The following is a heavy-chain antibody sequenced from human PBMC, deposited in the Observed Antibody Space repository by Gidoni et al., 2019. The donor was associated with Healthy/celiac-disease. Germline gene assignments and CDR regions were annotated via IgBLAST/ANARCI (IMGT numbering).Heavy chain of an antibody. J-gene: IGHJ1*01. Sequence: EVQLLESGGGLVQPGGSRRLSCAASGSTFSSYAMSWVRQALWKGLEWVSASRGSGGSTYYADSVKGRFTISRDNSKNTLYLQMNSLRAEDTAVYYCAKGYSSSLGYFQHWGQGTLVTVSS. V-gene: IGHV3-23*01. CDR1: GSTFSSYA. D-gene: IGHD6-13*01. CDR2: SRGSGGST. CDR3: AKGYSSSLGYFQH.